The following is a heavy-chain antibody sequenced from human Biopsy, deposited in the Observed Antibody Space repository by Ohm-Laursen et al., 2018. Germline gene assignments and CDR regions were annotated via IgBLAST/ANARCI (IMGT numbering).Heavy chain of an antibody. Sequence: SLSLSCAASGFTFTNYGMQWVCQAPGKGLEWVAFIFYDGSNTYYADSVKGRFTISRDNSRDTLYLQMRSLRAEDTAVYYCAKDRYNYTPIGGFSMDVWGQGTTVTVSS. V-gene: IGHV3-30*18. J-gene: IGHJ6*02. CDR1: GFTFTNYG. CDR2: IFYDGSNT. D-gene: IGHD5-18*01. CDR3: AKDRYNYTPIGGFSMDV.